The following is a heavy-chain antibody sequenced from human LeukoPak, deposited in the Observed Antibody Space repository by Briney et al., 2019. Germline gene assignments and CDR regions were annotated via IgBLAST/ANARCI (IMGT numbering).Heavy chain of an antibody. CDR2: IYSGGST. J-gene: IGHJ4*02. CDR3: AGKSRIQLWFPFDY. D-gene: IGHD5-18*01. V-gene: IGHV3-53*01. CDR1: GFTVSSNY. Sequence: PGGSLRLSCAASGFTVSSNYMSWVRQAPGKGPECVSVIYSGGSTYYADSVKGRFTISRDNSKNTLYLQMNSLRPEDTAVYYCAGKSRIQLWFPFDYWGQGTLVTVSS.